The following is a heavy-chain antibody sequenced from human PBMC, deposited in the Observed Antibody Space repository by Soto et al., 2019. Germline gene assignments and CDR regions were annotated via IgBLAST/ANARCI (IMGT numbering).Heavy chain of an antibody. J-gene: IGHJ6*02. V-gene: IGHV3-30*18. CDR1: GLTFSTYG. CDR3: AKADADSFYAMDV. CDR2: ISFDGSNK. Sequence: PGRSLRLSCAASGLTFSTYGMHWVRQAPGKGLEWVAVISFDGSNKYYADSVKGRFTLSRDNSKNTVYLQMHTLRAEDTAIYYCAKADADSFYAMDVWGQGTTVTVSS.